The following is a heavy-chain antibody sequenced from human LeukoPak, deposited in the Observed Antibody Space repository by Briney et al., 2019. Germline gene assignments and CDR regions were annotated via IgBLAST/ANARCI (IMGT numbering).Heavy chain of an antibody. J-gene: IGHJ4*02. D-gene: IGHD1-26*01. Sequence: PGGSLRLSCAASGFTFGDHAMHWVRQAPGKGLEWVSAVGIAADTFYPGSVKGRFTISRENAKNSLYLQMNSLRVEDTAVYYCVRQKKSHGNFDYWGQGTLVTVSS. CDR1: GFTFGDHA. CDR3: VRQKKSHGNFDY. V-gene: IGHV3-13*01. CDR2: VGIAADT.